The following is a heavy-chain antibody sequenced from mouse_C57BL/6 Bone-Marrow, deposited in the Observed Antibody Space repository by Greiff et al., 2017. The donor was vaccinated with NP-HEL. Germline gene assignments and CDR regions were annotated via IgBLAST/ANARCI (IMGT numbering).Heavy chain of an antibody. CDR2: ISSGGSYT. D-gene: IGHD4-1*01. J-gene: IGHJ4*01. Sequence: DVMLVESGGDLVKPGGSLKLSCAASGFTFSSYGMSWVRQTPDKRLEWVATISSGGSYTYYPDSVKGRFTISRDNAKNTLYLQMSSLKSEDTAMYYCATFNWGYAMDYWGQGTSVTVSS. CDR3: ATFNWGYAMDY. V-gene: IGHV5-6*02. CDR1: GFTFSSYG.